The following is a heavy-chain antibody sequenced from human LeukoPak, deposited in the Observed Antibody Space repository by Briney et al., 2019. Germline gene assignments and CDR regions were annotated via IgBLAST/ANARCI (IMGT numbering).Heavy chain of an antibody. CDR3: ARKGAQGQLWLGPRLYYFDY. CDR2: INHSGST. J-gene: IGHJ4*01. V-gene: IGHV4-34*01. CDR1: GGSFSGYY. Sequence: SETLSLTCAVYGGSFSGYYWSWIRQPPGKGLEWIGEINHSGSTNYNPSLKSRVTISVDTSKNQFSLKLSSVTAADTAEYYCARKGAQGQLWLGPRLYYFDYWGQEPWSPSPQ. D-gene: IGHD5-18*01.